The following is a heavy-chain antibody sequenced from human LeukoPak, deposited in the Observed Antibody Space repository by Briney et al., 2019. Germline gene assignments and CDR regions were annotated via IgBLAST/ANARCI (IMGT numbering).Heavy chain of an antibody. CDR2: ISNSGGRT. D-gene: IGHD6-13*01. CDR3: AKTRPLDSSSWSHGDY. J-gene: IGHJ4*02. Sequence: GGSLRLSCAASGCTFSSYAMSWVRQAPGKGLEWVSSISNSGGRTFYTDSVKSRFTISRDNSKNTLYLQMNSLRAEDTAVYYCAKTRPLDSSSWSHGDYWGQGTLVTVSS. CDR1: GCTFSSYA. V-gene: IGHV3-23*01.